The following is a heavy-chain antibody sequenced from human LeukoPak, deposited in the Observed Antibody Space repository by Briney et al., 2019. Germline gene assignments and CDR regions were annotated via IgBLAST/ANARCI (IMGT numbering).Heavy chain of an antibody. CDR3: ATTKAAVYPFAI. Sequence: SETLSLTCTVSGGSITNYYWGWIRQPAGKGLEWIGRIYYSGSTNYNPSLKSRVTISVDTSKNQFSLKLSSVTAADTAVYYCATTKAAVYPFAIWGQRTMVTVSS. D-gene: IGHD6-13*01. CDR2: IYYSGST. J-gene: IGHJ3*02. V-gene: IGHV4-4*07. CDR1: GGSITNYY.